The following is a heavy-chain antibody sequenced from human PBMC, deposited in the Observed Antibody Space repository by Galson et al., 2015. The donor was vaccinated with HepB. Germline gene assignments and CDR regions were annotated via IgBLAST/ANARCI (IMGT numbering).Heavy chain of an antibody. Sequence: SETLSLTCTVSGVSIRTYYWSWIRQPAGKGLEWIGRIYSSGSTNYNPSLKSRVTMSVDTSKNQFSLKLSSVTAADTAVYYCARDRPTMVRGVITKLTGAFDIWGQGTMVTVSS. CDR3: ARDRPTMVRGVITKLTGAFDI. CDR1: GVSIRTYY. V-gene: IGHV4-4*07. J-gene: IGHJ3*02. D-gene: IGHD3-10*01. CDR2: IYSSGST.